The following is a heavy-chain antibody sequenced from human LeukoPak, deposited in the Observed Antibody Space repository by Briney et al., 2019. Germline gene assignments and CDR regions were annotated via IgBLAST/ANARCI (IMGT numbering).Heavy chain of an antibody. Sequence: GGSLRLSCAASGFTFSSYEMTWVRQAPGMGLEWVSYISGSGSTTNYADSVKGRFTISRDNAKNSLYLQMNSLRAEDTAVYYCARDSPGPFGLYYYMDVWGKGTTVTVSS. CDR1: GFTFSSYE. V-gene: IGHV3-48*03. D-gene: IGHD1-1*01. J-gene: IGHJ6*03. CDR2: ISGSGSTT. CDR3: ARDSPGPFGLYYYMDV.